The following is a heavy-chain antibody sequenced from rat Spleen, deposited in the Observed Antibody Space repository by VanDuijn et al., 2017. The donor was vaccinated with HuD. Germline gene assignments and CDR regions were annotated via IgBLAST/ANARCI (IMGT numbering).Heavy chain of an antibody. CDR2: ISTGGGNT. Sequence: EVQLVETGGGLVQPGRSLKLSCVASGFTFSRYYMYWVRQAPGTGLEWVSSISTGGGNTYYRDSVKGRFTISRDNAKSTLYLHMDSLRSEDTASYYCARQYYGYTDWGQGSLVTVSS. J-gene: IGHJ3*01. V-gene: IGHV5-25*01. CDR3: ARQYYGYTD. D-gene: IGHD1-9*01. CDR1: GFTFSRYY.